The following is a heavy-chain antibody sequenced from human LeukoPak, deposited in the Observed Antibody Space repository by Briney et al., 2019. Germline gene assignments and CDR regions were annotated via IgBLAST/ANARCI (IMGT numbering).Heavy chain of an antibody. CDR3: ARGQAGIAVAGTVDY. Sequence: GGSLRLSCAASGFIFNTYSMNWVRQAPGKGLEWVSSISSSSSYIYSADSVKGRFTISRDNTKNSLYLQMNSLRAEDTAVYYCARGQAGIAVAGTVDYWGQGTLVTVSS. CDR2: ISSSSSYI. CDR1: GFIFNTYS. J-gene: IGHJ4*02. D-gene: IGHD6-19*01. V-gene: IGHV3-21*01.